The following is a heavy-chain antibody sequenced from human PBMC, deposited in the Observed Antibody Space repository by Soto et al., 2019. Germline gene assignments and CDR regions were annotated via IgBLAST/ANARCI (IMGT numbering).Heavy chain of an antibody. D-gene: IGHD2-21*02. CDR2: ISLSGDNT. J-gene: IGHJ4*02. CDR3: ARGYCGGGCYYFAY. V-gene: IGHV3-23*01. Sequence: EVHLLESGGGLVQPGGSLRLSCAASGFTFSTYGVYWVRQAPGKGLEWVSSISLSGDNTYYADSVKGRFTISRDNSKNTLYLQMSSLRAEDTAVYYCARGYCGGGCYYFAYWGQGTLVTVSS. CDR1: GFTFSTYG.